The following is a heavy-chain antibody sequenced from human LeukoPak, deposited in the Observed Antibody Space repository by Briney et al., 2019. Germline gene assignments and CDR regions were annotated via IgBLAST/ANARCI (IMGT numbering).Heavy chain of an antibody. Sequence: GGSLRLSCAASGFTFSSYAMSWVRQAPGKGLEWVSAISGSGGSTYYADSVKGRFTISRDNSKNTLYLQMNSLRSEDTATYYCARFLKHCNGDHCCSDYYSYGLDVWGQGTTVTVSS. D-gene: IGHD2-15*01. CDR1: GFTFSSYA. V-gene: IGHV3-23*01. CDR2: ISGSGGST. J-gene: IGHJ6*02. CDR3: ARFLKHCNGDHCCSDYYSYGLDV.